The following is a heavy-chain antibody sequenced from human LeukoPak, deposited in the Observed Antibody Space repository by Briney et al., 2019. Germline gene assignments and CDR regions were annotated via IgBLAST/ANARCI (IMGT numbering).Heavy chain of an antibody. D-gene: IGHD6-19*01. CDR1: GDSISTSSYY. CDR2: IYYSGST. Sequence: PSETLSLTCTVSGDSISTSSYYWAYIRQPPGKGLEWIGSIYYSGSTYYNTSLKSRVTMSVDTSKNQFSLTLTSVTAADSAVYYCARLSRAVADNWGQGTLVTVSS. CDR3: ARLSRAVADN. J-gene: IGHJ4*02. V-gene: IGHV4-39*01.